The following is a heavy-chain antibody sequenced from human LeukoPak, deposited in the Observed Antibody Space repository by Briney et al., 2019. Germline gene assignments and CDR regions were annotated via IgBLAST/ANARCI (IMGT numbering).Heavy chain of an antibody. Sequence: SETLSLTCTVSGGSISSSSYYWGWIRQAPGKGLEWIGAIYHSGSTNYNPSLKSRVTISVDKSKNQFSLKLSSVTAADTAVYYCARVEGSGPPSYYYYYYGMDVWGQGTTVTVSS. CDR1: GGSISSSSYY. D-gene: IGHD3-10*01. CDR3: ARVEGSGPPSYYYYYYGMDV. CDR2: IYHSGST. J-gene: IGHJ6*02. V-gene: IGHV4-39*07.